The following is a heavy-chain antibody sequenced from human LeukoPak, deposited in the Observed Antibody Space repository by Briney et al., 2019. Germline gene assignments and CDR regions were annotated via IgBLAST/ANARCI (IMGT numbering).Heavy chain of an antibody. CDR1: GFTFSNFG. J-gene: IGHJ4*02. D-gene: IGHD3-10*01. V-gene: IGHV3-23*01. CDR3: ARDLYGSEDY. CDR2: ILSGGST. Sequence: GGSLRRSCAASGFTFSNFGMSWVRQAPGEGLEWVSTILSGGSTYYADSVKGRFTISRDNSKSTLYLQMNSLRAEDTAVYYCARDLYGSEDYWGQGDLVTVSS.